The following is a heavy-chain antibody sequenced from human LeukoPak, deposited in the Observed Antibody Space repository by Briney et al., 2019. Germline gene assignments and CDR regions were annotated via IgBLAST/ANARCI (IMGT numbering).Heavy chain of an antibody. Sequence: GGSLLLSCSASGFIFSTYTMYWVRQAPGKGLEYVSVINGDGRTTYYADSVKGRFTISRDNSKNTLYLQMNSLRAEDTAVYYCAKESAVADSYYYYYGMDVWGQGTTVTVSS. J-gene: IGHJ6*02. D-gene: IGHD6-19*01. CDR2: INGDGRTT. CDR1: GFIFSTYT. CDR3: AKESAVADSYYYYYGMDV. V-gene: IGHV3-64*04.